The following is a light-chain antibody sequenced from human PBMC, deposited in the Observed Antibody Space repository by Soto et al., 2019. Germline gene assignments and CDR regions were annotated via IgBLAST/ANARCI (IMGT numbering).Light chain of an antibody. Sequence: QSVLTQPPSVSGAPGQMGTISCTGSSSNIGAGYDVHWYQQLPGRAPKLLIYGNTNRPSGVPDRFSGSKSGTSASLAITGLQAEDEADYYCLSFDSSLSVVFGGGTKVTVL. CDR3: LSFDSSLSVV. CDR2: GNT. V-gene: IGLV1-40*01. CDR1: SSNIGAGYD. J-gene: IGLJ2*01.